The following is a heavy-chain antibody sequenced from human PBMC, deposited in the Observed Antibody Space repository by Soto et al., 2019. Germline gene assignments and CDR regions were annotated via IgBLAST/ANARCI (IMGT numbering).Heavy chain of an antibody. V-gene: IGHV4-34*01. J-gene: IGHJ4*02. CDR2: IDHSGST. D-gene: IGHD3-16*01. CDR3: ARGRLGGGAN. Sequence: QVQLQQWGAGLSKPSETLSLTCAVYGGSFSGYYWSWIRQPPGKGLEWIGEIDHSGSTNYNPSLKCRVARSIDTSKKQFALKLSSVTAADTAVYYCARGRLGGGANWGKGTLVTVSS. CDR1: GGSFSGYY.